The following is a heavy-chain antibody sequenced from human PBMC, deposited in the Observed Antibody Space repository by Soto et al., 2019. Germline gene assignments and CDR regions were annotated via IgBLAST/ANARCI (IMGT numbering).Heavy chain of an antibody. CDR3: AKDGMYSSRWYYYYMDV. D-gene: IGHD6-13*01. J-gene: IGHJ6*03. V-gene: IGHV3-23*01. CDR2: ISGSGGST. Sequence: GGSLRLSCAASGFTFSSYAMSWVRQAPGKGLEWVSAISGSGGSTYYADSVKGRFTISRDNSKNTLYLRMNSLRAEDTAVYYCAKDGMYSSRWYYYYMDVWGKGTTVTVSS. CDR1: GFTFSSYA.